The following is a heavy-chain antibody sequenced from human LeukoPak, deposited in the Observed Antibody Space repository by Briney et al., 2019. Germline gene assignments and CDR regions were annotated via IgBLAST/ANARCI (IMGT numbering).Heavy chain of an antibody. CDR2: IYYSGTT. Sequence: PSETLSLTCTVSGDSMSSTSYYWAWIRQPPGKGLEWIGTIYYSGTTYYNPSLKSRNTISVDTSKNQFSLKLSSVTAADTAVYYCARAFYPGYYSYMAVWGKGTTVTVSS. V-gene: IGHV4-39*07. CDR1: GDSMSSTSYY. D-gene: IGHD3-3*02. J-gene: IGHJ6*03. CDR3: ARAFYPGYYSYMAV.